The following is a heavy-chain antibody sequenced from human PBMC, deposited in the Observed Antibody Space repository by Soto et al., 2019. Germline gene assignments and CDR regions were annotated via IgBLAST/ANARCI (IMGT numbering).Heavy chain of an antibody. J-gene: IGHJ4*02. D-gene: IGHD3-22*01. V-gene: IGHV1-2*04. CDR2: INPNSGGT. Sequence: ASVKVSCKASGYTFTGYYMHWVRQAPGQGLEWMGWINPNSGGTNYAQKFQGWVTMTRDTSTSTAYMELSRLRSDDTAVYYCARFGDSGYRPDYWGQGTLVTVSS. CDR1: GYTFTGYY. CDR3: ARFGDSGYRPDY.